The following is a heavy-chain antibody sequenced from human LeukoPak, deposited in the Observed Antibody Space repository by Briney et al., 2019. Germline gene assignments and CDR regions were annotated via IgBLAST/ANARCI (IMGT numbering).Heavy chain of an antibody. D-gene: IGHD1/OR15-1a*01. J-gene: IGHJ4*02. CDR1: GFIFRD. Sequence: GGSLRLSCAPSGFIFRDMSWIRQAPGKGRQWLSYISVDGYHINSADSVKGRFTVARDNAKNALYLQMNSLGVEDTAIYYCATKAREAPEWGQGTLVTVSS. V-gene: IGHV3-11*04. CDR2: ISVDGYHI. CDR3: ATKAREAPE.